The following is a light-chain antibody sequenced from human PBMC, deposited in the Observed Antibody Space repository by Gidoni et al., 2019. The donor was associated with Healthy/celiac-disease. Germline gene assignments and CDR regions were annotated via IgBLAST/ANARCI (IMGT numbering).Light chain of an antibody. CDR1: SSDVGGYNY. J-gene: IGLJ2*01. V-gene: IGLV2-14*01. CDR2: EVS. CDR3: SSYTSSSTLVV. Sequence: QSALTQPASVSGSPGQSITISCTGTSSDVGGYNYVSWYPQHPGKAPKLTIYEVSNRPSGVSNRFSGSKSGNTASLTISGLQAEDEADYYCSSYTSSSTLVVFGGGTKLTVL.